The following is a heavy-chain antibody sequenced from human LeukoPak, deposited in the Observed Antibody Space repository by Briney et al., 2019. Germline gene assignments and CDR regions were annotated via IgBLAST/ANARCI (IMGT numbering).Heavy chain of an antibody. D-gene: IGHD3-10*01. V-gene: IGHV3-74*01. CDR3: TKDTFGPSDY. CDR1: GFTSSSYW. CDR2: INTDGSRT. J-gene: IGHJ4*02. Sequence: GGSLRLSCAASGFTSSSYWTHWVRQGPGKGLVWVSRINTDGSRTSYADSVKGRFTISRDNAKNTLYLQMNSLRPEDTAVYYCTKDTFGPSDYWGQGTLVTVSS.